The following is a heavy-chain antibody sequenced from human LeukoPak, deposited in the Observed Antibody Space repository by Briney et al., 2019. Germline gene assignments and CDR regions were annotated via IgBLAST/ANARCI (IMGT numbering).Heavy chain of an antibody. CDR1: GASISTPNW. J-gene: IGHJ4*02. Sequence: SETLSLTCTVSGASISTPNWWGWVRQSPGKGLEWIAEIYHSGSTNYNPSLKSRVTISVDKSKNQFSLKMNSFSAADTAVYYCAREAYCGGDCYSGFDYWGQGTLVTVSS. V-gene: IGHV4-4*02. CDR3: AREAYCGGDCYSGFDY. D-gene: IGHD2-21*02. CDR2: IYHSGST.